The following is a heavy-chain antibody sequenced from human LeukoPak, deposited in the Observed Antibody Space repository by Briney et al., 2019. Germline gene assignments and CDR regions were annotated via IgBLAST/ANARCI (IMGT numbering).Heavy chain of an antibody. V-gene: IGHV1-18*01. CDR1: VYTFTSYG. J-gene: IGHJ6*03. D-gene: IGHD5-18*01. CDR2: ISAYNGNT. CDR3: ARVLVDNYGHYYYYMDV. Sequence: ASVKVSCKASVYTFTSYGISWVRQAPGQGLEWMGWISAYNGNTYYAQKFQGRVTMTTDISTSTAYMELRSLRSDDTAVYYCARVLVDNYGHYYYYMDVWGKGTTVTVSS.